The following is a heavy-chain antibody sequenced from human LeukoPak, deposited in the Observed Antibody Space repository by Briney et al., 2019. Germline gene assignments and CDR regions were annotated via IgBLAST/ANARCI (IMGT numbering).Heavy chain of an antibody. CDR3: SRDRLGGLDL. CDR1: GFTLSSHA. D-gene: IGHD5-12*01. Sequence: TGGSLRLSCVASGFTLSSHAMSWVRQAPGKGLEWVSGISGSGGSTFYADSVKGRFTISRDNAKNSVYLQMNSLRPDDTAVYYCSRDRLGGLDLWGQGTLVTVSS. CDR2: ISGSGGST. J-gene: IGHJ5*02. V-gene: IGHV3-23*01.